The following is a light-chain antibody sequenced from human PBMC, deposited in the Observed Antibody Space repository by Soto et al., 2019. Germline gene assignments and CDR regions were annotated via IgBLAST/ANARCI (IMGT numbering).Light chain of an antibody. Sequence: EIVLTQSPGTLSLSPGERATLSCRASQSVRSSYLAWYRQKPGQAPWLLIYGASKRASGVPDRFSGSGSGTDFTLTISGLEPEDFAVYYCQQYDSSPFTFGQGTRLDIK. CDR1: QSVRSSY. V-gene: IGKV3-20*01. CDR2: GAS. J-gene: IGKJ5*01. CDR3: QQYDSSPFT.